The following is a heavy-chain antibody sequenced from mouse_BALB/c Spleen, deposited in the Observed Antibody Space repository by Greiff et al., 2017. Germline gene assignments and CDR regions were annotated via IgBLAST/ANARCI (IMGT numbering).Heavy chain of an antibody. V-gene: IGHV2-9*02. D-gene: IGHD2-3*01. CDR3: ARDNSDGYSAWFAY. J-gene: IGHJ3*01. CDR1: GFSLTSYG. Sequence: QVQLKESGPGLVAPSQSLSITCTVSGFSLTSYGVHWVRQPPGKGLEWLGVIWAGGSTNYNSALMSRLSISKDNSKSQVFLKMNSLQTDDTAMYYCARDNSDGYSAWFAYWGQGTLVTVSA. CDR2: IWAGGST.